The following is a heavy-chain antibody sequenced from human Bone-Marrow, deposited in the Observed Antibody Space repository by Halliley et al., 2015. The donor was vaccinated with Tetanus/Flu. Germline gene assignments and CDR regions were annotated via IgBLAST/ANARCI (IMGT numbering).Heavy chain of an antibody. CDR1: GFTFSSYE. CDR3: ARDNSNDEGYWPFDL. CDR2: INGDQTI. J-gene: IGHJ2*01. D-gene: IGHD4-4*01. Sequence: SLRLSCAASGFTFSSYEMNWVRQAPGKGLEWISYINGDQTILYADSVKGRFTISRDNVKNSLYLQMNSLRAEDTAVYYCARDNSNDEGYWPFDLWGRGTLVTVSS. V-gene: IGHV3-48*03.